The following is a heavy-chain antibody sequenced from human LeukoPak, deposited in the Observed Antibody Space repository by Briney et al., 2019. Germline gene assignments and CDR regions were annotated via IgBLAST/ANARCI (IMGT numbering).Heavy chain of an antibody. Sequence: SETLSLTCTVSGTSISSYYWSWIRQPPGKGLEWIGYIYYSGSTRYNPSLKSRVTISVDTSKNQFSLKLSSVTAADTAVYYCARVGILRFPSNWFDPWGQGTLVTVSS. CDR3: ARVGILRFPSNWFDP. D-gene: IGHD3-3*01. J-gene: IGHJ5*02. CDR2: IYYSGST. V-gene: IGHV4-59*01. CDR1: GTSISSYY.